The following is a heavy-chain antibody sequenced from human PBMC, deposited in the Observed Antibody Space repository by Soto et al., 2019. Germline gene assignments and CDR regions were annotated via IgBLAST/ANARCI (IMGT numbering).Heavy chain of an antibody. CDR2: ISGSGGST. D-gene: IGHD3-22*01. J-gene: IGHJ4*02. V-gene: IGHV3-23*01. Sequence: EVQLLESGGGLVQPEGSLRLSCAASGFTFSSYAMSWVRQAPGKGLEWVSAISGSGGSTYYADSVKGRFTISRDNSKNTLYLQMNSLRAEDTAVYYCAKDESPYYYDSSGYYYWGQGTLVTVSS. CDR1: GFTFSSYA. CDR3: AKDESPYYYDSSGYYY.